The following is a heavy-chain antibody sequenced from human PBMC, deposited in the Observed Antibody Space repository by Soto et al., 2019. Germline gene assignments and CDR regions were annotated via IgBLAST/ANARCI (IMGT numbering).Heavy chain of an antibody. V-gene: IGHV3-15*07. CDR2: IKTRDEGETT. J-gene: IGHJ6*02. Sequence: EVQLVDSGGGLVKPGGSLRLSCEASGFSVSKAWMNWVRQAPGKGLEWVGRIKTRDEGETTNYAAPVKGRFTISRDDSKNTLYLQMNSLKTKDTAVYYCTTGSVEGFWGQGTTVTVSS. D-gene: IGHD2-15*01. CDR1: GFSVSKAW. CDR3: TTGSVEGF.